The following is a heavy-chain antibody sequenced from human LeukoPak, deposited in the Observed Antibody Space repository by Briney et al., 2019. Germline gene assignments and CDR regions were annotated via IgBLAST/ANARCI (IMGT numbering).Heavy chain of an antibody. V-gene: IGHV1-18*01. CDR1: GYTFTSYA. CDR3: ARDRRGYNGILRY. Sequence: ASVNVSCKASGYTFTSYALTWVRQAPGQGLEWMGYIDPYNGNTNYAQKFQGRVTMTTDRSTNTGYMDLRSLRSDDTAVYYCARDRRGYNGILRYWGQGALVTVSS. D-gene: IGHD1-1*01. J-gene: IGHJ4*02. CDR2: IDPYNGNT.